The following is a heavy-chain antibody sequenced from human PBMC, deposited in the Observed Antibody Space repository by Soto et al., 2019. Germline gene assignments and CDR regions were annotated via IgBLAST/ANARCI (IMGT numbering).Heavy chain of an antibody. CDR3: ARVTYSSSWYGGYYYGMDV. CDR2: MNPNSGNI. V-gene: IGHV1-8*01. J-gene: IGHJ6*02. Sequence: QVQLVQSGAEVKKPGASVKVSCKASGYTFTSYDINWVRQATGQGLEWMGWMNPNSGNIGYAQKFQGRVTMTRNTSISTAYMELSSLRSEDTAVYYCARVTYSSSWYGGYYYGMDVWGQGTTVTVSS. D-gene: IGHD6-13*01. CDR1: GYTFTSYD.